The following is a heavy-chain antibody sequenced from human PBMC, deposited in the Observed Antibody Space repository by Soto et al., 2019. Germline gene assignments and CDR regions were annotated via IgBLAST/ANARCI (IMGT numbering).Heavy chain of an antibody. CDR2: IYRSGST. Sequence: SETLSLTCAVSGGSISSSNWWSWVRQPPGKGLEWIGEIYRSGSTNYNPSLKSRVTISVDKSKNQFSLKLSSVTAADTAVYYCASGPPMIVVVTQGINWFDPWGQGTLVTVSS. V-gene: IGHV4-4*02. CDR1: GGSISSSNW. CDR3: ASGPPMIVVVTQGINWFDP. D-gene: IGHD3-22*01. J-gene: IGHJ5*02.